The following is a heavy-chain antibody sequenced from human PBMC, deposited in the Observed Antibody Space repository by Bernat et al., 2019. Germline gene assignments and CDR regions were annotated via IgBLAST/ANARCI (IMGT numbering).Heavy chain of an antibody. V-gene: IGHV1-69*02. CDR3: ARRDYYGSGCYAY. Sequence: QVQLVQSGAEVKKPGSSVKVSCKASGGTFSSYTISWVRQAPGQGLEWMGRIIPILGIANYAQKFQGRVTITAVKSTSTAYMGLSSLRSEDTAVYYCARRDYYGSGCYAYWDQGTLVTVSS. CDR1: GGTFSSYT. D-gene: IGHD3-10*01. CDR2: IIPILGIA. J-gene: IGHJ4*01.